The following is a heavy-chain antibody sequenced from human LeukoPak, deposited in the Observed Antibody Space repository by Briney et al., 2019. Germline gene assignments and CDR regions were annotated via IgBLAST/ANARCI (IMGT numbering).Heavy chain of an antibody. V-gene: IGHV3-11*04. CDR2: ISSSGTAI. CDR3: ARESPSYGGNVFDY. D-gene: IGHD4-23*01. CDR1: RFTFSDYH. J-gene: IGHJ4*02. Sequence: KSGGSLRLSCAASRFTFSDYHMSWIRQAPGKGLEWVSYISSSGTAIYYADSVKGRFTISRDNAKNSLYLQMNSLRAEDTAVYYCARESPSYGGNVFDYWGQGTLVTVSS.